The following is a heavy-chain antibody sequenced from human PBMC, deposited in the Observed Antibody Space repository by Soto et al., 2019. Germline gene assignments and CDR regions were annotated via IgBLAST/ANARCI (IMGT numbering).Heavy chain of an antibody. CDR2: IYYSGST. J-gene: IGHJ4*02. CDR3: ARRCGSGFDY. Sequence: QVQLQESGPGLVKPSETLSLTCTVSGGSISSYYWSWIRQPPGKGLEWIVYIYYSGSTNYTPSLKGRVTIALDTSKNQFSLKLSSVTAADTAVYYCARRCGSGFDYWGQGNLVTVSS. CDR1: GGSISSYY. V-gene: IGHV4-59*08. D-gene: IGHD3-10*01.